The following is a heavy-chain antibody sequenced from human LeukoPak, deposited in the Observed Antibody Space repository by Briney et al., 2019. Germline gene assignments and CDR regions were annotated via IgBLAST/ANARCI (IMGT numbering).Heavy chain of an antibody. CDR1: GGTFSSYA. CDR3: AREGHRLDNPLDDAFDI. V-gene: IGHV1-69*05. J-gene: IGHJ3*02. CDR2: IIPIFGTA. D-gene: IGHD1-14*01. Sequence: ASVKVSCKASGGTFSSYAISWVRQAPGQGLEWMGGIIPIFGTANYAQKFQGRVTITTDESTSTAYMELSSLRSEDTAVYYCAREGHRLDNPLDDAFDIWGQGTMVTVSS.